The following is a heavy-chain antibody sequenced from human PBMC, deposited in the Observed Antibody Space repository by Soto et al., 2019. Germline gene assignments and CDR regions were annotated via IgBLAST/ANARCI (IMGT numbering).Heavy chain of an antibody. CDR2: INPQTGGT. V-gene: IGHV1-2*02. D-gene: IGHD2-2*01. CDR1: GYTLTGTN. Sequence: QVQLVQSGAEVKTPGASVRVSGKAPGYTLTGTNITWLREAPGKGLEWMGWINPQTGGTSYAQKFQGRVTLSRDTSINTAYLELSRLRFDDAAVYFCARERYQVISDGMDVWGQGTTVTVSS. CDR3: ARERYQVISDGMDV. J-gene: IGHJ6*02.